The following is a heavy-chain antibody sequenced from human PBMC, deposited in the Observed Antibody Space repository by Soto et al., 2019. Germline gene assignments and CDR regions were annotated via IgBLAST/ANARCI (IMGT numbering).Heavy chain of an antibody. V-gene: IGHV4-30-4*01. CDR1: CGSISSDDYY. CDR3: AGDRSNSPDYFDY. J-gene: IGHJ4*02. Sequence: SETLSLTCAVSCGSISSDDYYWSWIRQPPGKGLEWIGYIYYSGRTNYNPSLESRLTISIDTSKNQFSLRLSYVSAADTAVYYCAGDRSNSPDYFDYWGQGTLVTVSS. D-gene: IGHD2-15*01. CDR2: IYYSGRT.